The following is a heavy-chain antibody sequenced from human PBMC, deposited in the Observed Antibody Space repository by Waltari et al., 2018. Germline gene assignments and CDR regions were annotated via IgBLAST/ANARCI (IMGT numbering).Heavy chain of an antibody. D-gene: IGHD3-10*01. Sequence: QVQLQESGPGLVKPSQTLSLTCTVSGGSISSGGYYWSWIRQHPGKGLEWIGYIYYSGSTYYDPSLKSRVTISVDTSKNQFSLKLSSVTAADTAVYYCARVFNRGVIIFFDPWGQGTLVTVSS. CDR2: IYYSGST. CDR3: ARVFNRGVIIFFDP. V-gene: IGHV4-31*03. CDR1: GGSISSGGYY. J-gene: IGHJ5*02.